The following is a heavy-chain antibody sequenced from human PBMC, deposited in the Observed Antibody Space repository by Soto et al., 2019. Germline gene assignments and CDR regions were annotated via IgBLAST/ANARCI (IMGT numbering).Heavy chain of an antibody. CDR2: ISSSSSYI. V-gene: IGHV3-21*01. J-gene: IGHJ4*02. CDR3: AREWGFEAMSYSIGFDY. Sequence: VSPSHSCRVWEETRSRYRTNRVRKAPGKGLEWVSSISSSSSYIYYADSVKGRFTISRDNAKNSLYLQMNSLRAEDTAVCYCAREWGFEAMSYSIGFDYWGQGTLVTVSS. D-gene: IGHD6-19*01. CDR1: EETRSRYR.